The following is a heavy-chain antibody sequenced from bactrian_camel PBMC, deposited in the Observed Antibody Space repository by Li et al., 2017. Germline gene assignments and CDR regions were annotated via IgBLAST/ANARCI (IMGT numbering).Heavy chain of an antibody. Sequence: VQLVESGGGLVQPGGSLTLSCAASGFTFSSYAISWVRQAPGKGLEWVSSINSGGASTYYADSVKGRFTISRDNAENMLYLQMNSLKPEDTGMYYCAAELWGCAMTGMASVTSVYRGRGTQVTVS. CDR3: AAELWGCAMTGMASVTSVY. CDR2: INSGGAST. CDR1: GFTFSSYA. V-gene: IGHV3S31*01. J-gene: IGHJ4*01. D-gene: IGHD4*01.